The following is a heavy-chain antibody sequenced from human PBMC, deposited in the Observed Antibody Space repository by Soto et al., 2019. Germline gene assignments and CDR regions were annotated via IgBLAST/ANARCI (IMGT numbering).Heavy chain of an antibody. CDR1: GFTFSSYA. V-gene: IGHV3-23*01. Sequence: GGSLRLSCAASGFTFSSYAMSWVRQAPGKGLERVSGISGSGGSTYYADSVKGRFTLSRDNSKNTLYLQMNSLRAEDTAVYYCAKDQDIAVTGTYDNWFDPWGQGTLVTVSS. CDR3: AKDQDIAVTGTYDNWFDP. CDR2: ISGSGGST. J-gene: IGHJ5*02. D-gene: IGHD6-19*01.